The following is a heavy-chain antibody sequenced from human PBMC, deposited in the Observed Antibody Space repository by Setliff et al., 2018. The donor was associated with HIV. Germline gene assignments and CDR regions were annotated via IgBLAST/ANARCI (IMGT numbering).Heavy chain of an antibody. CDR1: GFTFSSYA. V-gene: IGHV3-23*01. CDR3: AKDLGARGAFGTGGSCYLAD. J-gene: IGHJ4*02. D-gene: IGHD2-15*01. Sequence: GGSLRLSCAASGFTFSSYAMSWVRQAPGKGLEWVSTISGSGGSTYYADSVKGRFTISRDNSKNSLYLQMNSLRAEDTAVYYCAKDLGARGAFGTGGSCYLADWGQGTLVTVSS. CDR2: ISGSGGST.